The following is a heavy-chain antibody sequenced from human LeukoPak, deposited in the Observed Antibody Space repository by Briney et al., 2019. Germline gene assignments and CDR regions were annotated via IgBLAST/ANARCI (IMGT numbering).Heavy chain of an antibody. D-gene: IGHD6-13*01. CDR3: ARVPRIEAGATGDWFDP. CDR2: IYYSGST. CDR1: GGSISSYY. V-gene: IGHV4-59*01. J-gene: IGHJ5*02. Sequence: SETLSLTCTVSGGSISSYYWSWIRQPPGKGLEWIGSIYYSGSTNYNPSLKSRVTISVDTSKNQFFLNLRSVTAADTAVYYCARVPRIEAGATGDWFDPWGQGTVVTVSS.